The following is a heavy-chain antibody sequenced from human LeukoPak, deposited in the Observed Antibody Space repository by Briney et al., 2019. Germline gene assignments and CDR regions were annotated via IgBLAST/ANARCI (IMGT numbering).Heavy chain of an antibody. CDR2: ISYDGSNK. V-gene: IGHV3-30-3*01. Sequence: GRSLRLSCAASGFTFSSYAMHWVRQAPGKGLEWVAVISYDGSNKYYADSVKGRFTISRDNSKNTLYLQMNSLRAEDTAVYYCARDRTRVIFEDHGGAFDIWGQGTMVTVSS. J-gene: IGHJ3*02. CDR1: GFTFSSYA. CDR3: ARDRTRVIFEDHGGAFDI. D-gene: IGHD3-3*01.